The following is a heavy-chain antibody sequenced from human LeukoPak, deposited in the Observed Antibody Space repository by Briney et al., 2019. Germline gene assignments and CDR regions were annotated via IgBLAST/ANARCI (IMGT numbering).Heavy chain of an antibody. Sequence: ASVKVSCKASGYTFASYYMHWVRQAPGQGLEWMGIINPSGGSTSYAQKFQGRVTMTRDTSTSTVYMELSSLRSEDTAVYYCARRVRPTTGIAVAGNYFDYWGQGTLVTVSS. CDR3: ARRVRPTTGIAVAGNYFDY. V-gene: IGHV1-46*01. CDR2: INPSGGST. J-gene: IGHJ4*02. D-gene: IGHD6-19*01. CDR1: GYTFASYY.